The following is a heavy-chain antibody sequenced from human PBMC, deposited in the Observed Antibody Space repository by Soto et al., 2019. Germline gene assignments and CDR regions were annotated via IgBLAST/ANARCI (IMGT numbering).Heavy chain of an antibody. CDR2: ISYDGSNK. CDR1: GFTFSSYG. J-gene: IGHJ4*02. CDR3: ARAAGYYDSSGPSDY. V-gene: IGHV3-30*03. D-gene: IGHD3-22*01. Sequence: GGSLRLSCAASGFTFSSYGMHWVRQAPGKGLEWVAVISYDGSNKYYADSVKGRFTISRDNSKNTLYLKINSLRAEDTAEYYCARAAGYYDSSGPSDYWGQGT.